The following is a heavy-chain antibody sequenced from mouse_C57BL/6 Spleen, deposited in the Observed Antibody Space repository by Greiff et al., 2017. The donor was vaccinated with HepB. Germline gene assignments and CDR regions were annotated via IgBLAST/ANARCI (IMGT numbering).Heavy chain of an antibody. CDR3: ARDYYYGSSSFYWYFDV. J-gene: IGHJ1*03. CDR1: GFTFSDYG. V-gene: IGHV5-17*01. CDR2: ISSGSSTI. Sequence: EVKLVESGGGLVKPGGSLKLSCAASGFTFSDYGMHWVRQAPEKGLEWVAYISSGSSTIYYADTVKGRFTISRDNAKNTLFLQMTSLRSEDTAMYYCARDYYYGSSSFYWYFDVWGTGTTVTVSS. D-gene: IGHD1-1*01.